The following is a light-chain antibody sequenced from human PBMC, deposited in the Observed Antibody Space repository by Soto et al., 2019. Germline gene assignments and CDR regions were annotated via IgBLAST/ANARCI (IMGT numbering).Light chain of an antibody. CDR2: ATS. J-gene: IGKJ1*01. V-gene: IGKV3-20*01. Sequence: EVALAQSPCTLSSSPGERATLSCRASQSIDNRYFAWYQHKPGQAPRLLIYATSSRATGIPDRFGGSGSGTDFTLTINRLEPEDFVVYSCKTDIYTLSVFGHRTKVDI. CDR3: KTDIYTLSV. CDR1: QSIDNRY.